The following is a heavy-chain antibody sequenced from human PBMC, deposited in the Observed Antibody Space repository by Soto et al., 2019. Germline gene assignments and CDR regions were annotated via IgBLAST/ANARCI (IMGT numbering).Heavy chain of an antibody. J-gene: IGHJ6*02. Sequence: ALVKVSCKASGYTFTSYYMQWVRQAPGQGVEWMGIISPSGGSTSYAQKFQGRVTMTRDTSTSTVYMELSSLRSEDTAVYYCARDLESSTVNEEDYYYGMDVWGQGTTVTVAS. CDR2: ISPSGGST. V-gene: IGHV1-46*01. CDR1: GYTFTSYY. D-gene: IGHD1-1*01. CDR3: ARDLESSTVNEEDYYYGMDV.